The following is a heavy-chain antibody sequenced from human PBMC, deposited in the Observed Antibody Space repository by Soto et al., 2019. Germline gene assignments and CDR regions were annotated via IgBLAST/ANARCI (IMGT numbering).Heavy chain of an antibody. CDR3: ARGERV. Sequence: QVQLVESGGGVVQPGRSLRLSCAASGFTFSSYAMHWVRQAPGKGLEWVAVISYDGSNKYYADSVKGRFTISRDNSKSTLYLQMNSLRAEDTAVYYCARGERVWGQGTLVTVSS. J-gene: IGHJ4*02. V-gene: IGHV3-30-3*01. CDR1: GFTFSSYA. CDR2: ISYDGSNK.